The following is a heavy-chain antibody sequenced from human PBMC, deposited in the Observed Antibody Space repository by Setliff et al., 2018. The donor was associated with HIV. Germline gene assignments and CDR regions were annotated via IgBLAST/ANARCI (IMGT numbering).Heavy chain of an antibody. Sequence: PGGSLRLSCAASGFSFKIYAMSWVRQAPGKGLEWVSTISDTADKTYYADSVKGRFTISRDNSKNTLFLQLTSLRAEDTAVYYCARGPQYNFWGGYLGLWGQGTLVTVSS. CDR2: ISDTADKT. J-gene: IGHJ4*02. CDR3: ARGPQYNFWGGYLGL. CDR1: GFSFKIYA. V-gene: IGHV3-23*01. D-gene: IGHD3-3*01.